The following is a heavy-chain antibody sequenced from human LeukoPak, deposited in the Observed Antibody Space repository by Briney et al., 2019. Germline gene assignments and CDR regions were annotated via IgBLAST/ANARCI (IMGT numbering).Heavy chain of an antibody. CDR1: GFTFSGYG. CDR3: AKLASSSWDDAFDI. Sequence: GGSLRLSCVASGFTFSGYGMSWVRQAPGKGLEWVSAISGNAADTFYADSVKGRFTISRDNSKNTLYLQMNSLRAEDTAVYYCAKLASSSWDDAFDIWGQGTMVTVSS. V-gene: IGHV3-23*01. CDR2: ISGNAADT. J-gene: IGHJ3*02. D-gene: IGHD6-13*01.